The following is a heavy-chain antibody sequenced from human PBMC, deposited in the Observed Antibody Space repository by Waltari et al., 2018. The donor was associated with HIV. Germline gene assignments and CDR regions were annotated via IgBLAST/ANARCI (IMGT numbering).Heavy chain of an antibody. V-gene: IGHV3-7*01. CDR3: VRGEKERMLRFLEYLPSGNFDY. CDR1: GFSFSNYG. Sequence: EVQLVESGGGLVRPGGSLRLSCEASGFSFSNYGLHWVSPGKGLEWVANIKEDGSETHYVDSVKGRFTISRDDAKNSLYLQMNSLTADDTAVYFCVRGEKERMLRFLEYLPSGNFDYWGQGTLVTVSS. D-gene: IGHD3-3*01. J-gene: IGHJ4*02. CDR2: IKEDGSET.